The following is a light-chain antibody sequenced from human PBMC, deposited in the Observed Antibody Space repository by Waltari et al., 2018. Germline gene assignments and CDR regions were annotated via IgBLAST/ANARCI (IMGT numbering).Light chain of an antibody. CDR1: QSVSSY. V-gene: IGKV3-11*01. J-gene: IGKJ2*03. Sequence: VILTQSPATLSLSPGERATLSCRASQSVSSYLAWSQPKPGQAPRLLSYGASSRATGIPDRGSGSGSGTDFTLTISSLEPEDGGVYHCYQHSSGYSFGQGTKVEIK. CDR2: GAS. CDR3: YQHSSGYS.